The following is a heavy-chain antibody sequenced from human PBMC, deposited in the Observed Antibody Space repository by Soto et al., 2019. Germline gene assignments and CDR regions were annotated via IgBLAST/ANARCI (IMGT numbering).Heavy chain of an antibody. J-gene: IGHJ6*02. V-gene: IGHV4-39*07. CDR3: ARGPYGDYEGYYYYGMDV. CDR1: GGSISSSSYY. CDR2: IYYSGST. Sequence: PSETLSLTCTVSGGSISSSSYYWGWIRQPPGKGLEWIGSIYYSGSTYYNPSLKSRVTISVDTSKNQFSLKLSSVTAADTAVYDCARGPYGDYEGYYYYGMDVWGQGTTVT. D-gene: IGHD4-17*01.